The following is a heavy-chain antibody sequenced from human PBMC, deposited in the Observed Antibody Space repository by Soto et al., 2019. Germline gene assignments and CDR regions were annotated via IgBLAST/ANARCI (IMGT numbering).Heavy chain of an antibody. D-gene: IGHD6-13*01. J-gene: IGHJ4*02. CDR3: AKDNRQQLAKGGGVFDF. CDR1: GFTFSSYG. V-gene: IGHV3-30*18. CDR2: VSYDGSNK. Sequence: QVQLVESGGGLVQPGRSLRLSCAASGFTFSSYGMHWVRQAPGKGLEWVAAVSYDGSNKYFADSVKGRFTISRDDSKNTLYLQMSGLRPEDTAVYYCAKDNRQQLAKGGGVFDFWGQGTLVTVSS.